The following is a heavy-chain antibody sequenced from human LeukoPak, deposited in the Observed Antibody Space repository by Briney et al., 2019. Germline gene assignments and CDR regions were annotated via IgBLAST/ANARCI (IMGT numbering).Heavy chain of an antibody. CDR1: GGSISGYY. CDR2: MYTSGSP. D-gene: IGHD3-10*01. CDR3: ARGSNFLVRGDTGFDY. Sequence: SETLSLTCTVSGGSISGYYWSWIRQPAGKGLEWIGRMYTSGSPTYNPSLKSRVTMSVDRSKNQVYLKVTSVTAADTAMYYCARGSNFLVRGDTGFDYWGQGTLVTVSS. V-gene: IGHV4-4*07. J-gene: IGHJ4*02.